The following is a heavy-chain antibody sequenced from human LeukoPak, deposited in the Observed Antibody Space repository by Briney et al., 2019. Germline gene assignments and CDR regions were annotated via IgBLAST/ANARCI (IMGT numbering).Heavy chain of an antibody. CDR2: ISSSSSYI. CDR3: ARGVAGILLWFGELSR. CDR1: GFTFSSCS. Sequence: PGGSLRLSCAASGFTFSSCSMNWVRQAPGKGLEWVSSISSSSSYIYYADSVKGRFTISRDNAKNSLYLQMNSLRAEDTAVYYRARGVAGILLWFGELSRWGQGTLVTVSS. J-gene: IGHJ4*02. V-gene: IGHV3-21*04. D-gene: IGHD3-10*01.